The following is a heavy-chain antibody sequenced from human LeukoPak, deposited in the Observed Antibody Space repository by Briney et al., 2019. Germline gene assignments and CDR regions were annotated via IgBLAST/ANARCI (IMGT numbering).Heavy chain of an antibody. J-gene: IGHJ6*03. Sequence: ASVKVSCKASGGTFSSYAFSWVRQAPGQGLEWMAGIIPIFGTTNYAQKFQGRVTITADESTSTAYMELRSLRSDDTAVYYCARGDILTKDKIYYYYYYMDVWGKGTTVTISS. D-gene: IGHD3-9*01. CDR3: ARGDILTKDKIYYYYYYMDV. CDR1: GGTFSSYA. V-gene: IGHV1-69*13. CDR2: IIPIFGTT.